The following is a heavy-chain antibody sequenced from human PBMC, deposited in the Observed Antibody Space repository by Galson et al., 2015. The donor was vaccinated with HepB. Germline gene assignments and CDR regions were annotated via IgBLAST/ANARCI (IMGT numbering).Heavy chain of an antibody. V-gene: IGHV3-21*04. Sequence: SLRLSCAASGFTFNDYNMIWVRQAPGKGLEWVSSINSDSTYIYYADSVRGRFTISRDNAKNSLYLQMNSLRAEDTAIYYCARVKRGEWYSFYYYGMDVWGQGTTVTVSS. J-gene: IGHJ6*02. CDR1: GFTFNDYN. CDR3: ARVKRGEWYSFYYYGMDV. CDR2: INSDSTYI. D-gene: IGHD3-10*01.